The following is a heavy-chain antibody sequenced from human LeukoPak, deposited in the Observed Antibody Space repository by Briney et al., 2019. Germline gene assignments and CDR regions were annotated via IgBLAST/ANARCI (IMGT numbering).Heavy chain of an antibody. Sequence: GGSLRLSCAASGFTFSSYAMSWVRQAPGKGLERVSAISGSGGSTYYADSVKGRFTISRDNSKNTLYLQMNSLRAEDTAVYYCATDDFWSGYYTWGQGTLVTVSS. V-gene: IGHV3-23*01. CDR1: GFTFSSYA. D-gene: IGHD3-3*01. CDR3: ATDDFWSGYYT. J-gene: IGHJ5*02. CDR2: ISGSGGST.